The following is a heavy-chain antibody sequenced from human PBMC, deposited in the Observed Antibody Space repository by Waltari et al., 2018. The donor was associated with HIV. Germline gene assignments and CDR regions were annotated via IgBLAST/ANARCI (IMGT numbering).Heavy chain of an antibody. CDR2: ISYDGSSE. V-gene: IGHV3-30-3*01. CDR1: GFTLRSSN. J-gene: IGHJ4*02. Sequence: QEHLVESGGAVVQPGSSLRLSCAASGFTLRSSNMLWVRQAPGKGLEWVAVISYDGSSENYADFVKGRFPISRDNSENTLYLQMHSLRPEDTAVYYCARGGKYGDYQYYFDSWGQGTLVTVSP. D-gene: IGHD4-17*01. CDR3: ARGGKYGDYQYYFDS.